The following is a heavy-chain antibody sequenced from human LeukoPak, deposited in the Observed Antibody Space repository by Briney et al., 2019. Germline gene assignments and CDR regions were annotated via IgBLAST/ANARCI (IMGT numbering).Heavy chain of an antibody. Sequence: PSETLSLTCAVSGGSISSSNWWSWVRQPQGKGLEWIGEIYHSGSTNYNPSLKSRVTISVDKSKNQFSLKLSSVTAADTAVYYCARKRFYYDSSGYPAQIAFDYWGQGTLVTVSS. CDR1: GGSISSSNW. CDR3: ARKRFYYDSSGYPAQIAFDY. V-gene: IGHV4-4*02. CDR2: IYHSGST. J-gene: IGHJ4*02. D-gene: IGHD3-22*01.